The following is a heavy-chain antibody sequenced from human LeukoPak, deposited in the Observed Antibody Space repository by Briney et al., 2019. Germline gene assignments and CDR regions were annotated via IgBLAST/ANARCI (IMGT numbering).Heavy chain of an antibody. CDR1: GFTFSSYS. CDR2: ISSSSSYI. D-gene: IGHD6-19*01. CDR3: ARDSSGWYHGMDV. Sequence: GGSLRLSCAASGFTFSSYSMNWVRQAPGKGPEWVSAISSSSSYIHYADSVKGRFTISRDNAKNSLYLQMNSLRADDTAVYYCARDSSGWYHGMDVWGQGTTVTVSS. V-gene: IGHV3-21*01. J-gene: IGHJ6*02.